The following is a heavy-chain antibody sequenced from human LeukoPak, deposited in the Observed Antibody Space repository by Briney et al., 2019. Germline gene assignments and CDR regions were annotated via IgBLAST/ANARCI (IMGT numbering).Heavy chain of an antibody. J-gene: IGHJ5*02. Sequence: ASVKVSCKASGGTFSSYAISWVRQAPGQGLEWMGGIIPIFGTANYAQKFQGRVTITADESTSTAYMELSSLRSEDTAVYYCARDPVASSSLRGFDPWGQGTLVTVSS. D-gene: IGHD6-6*01. V-gene: IGHV1-69*13. CDR3: ARDPVASSSLRGFDP. CDR2: IIPIFGTA. CDR1: GGTFSSYA.